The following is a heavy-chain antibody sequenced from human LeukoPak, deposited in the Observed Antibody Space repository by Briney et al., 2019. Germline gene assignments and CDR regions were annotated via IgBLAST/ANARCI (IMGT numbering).Heavy chain of an antibody. CDR3: AKKGGNYYSYYYMDV. CDR2: ISGSGGST. CDR1: GFTFSSYW. D-gene: IGHD3-16*01. V-gene: IGHV3-23*01. J-gene: IGHJ6*03. Sequence: GGSLRLSCAASGFTFSSYWMSWVRQAPGKGLEWVSVISGSGGSTYYADSVKGRFTISRDNSKNTLYLQMNSLRAEDTAVYYCAKKGGNYYSYYYMDVWGKGTTVTVSS.